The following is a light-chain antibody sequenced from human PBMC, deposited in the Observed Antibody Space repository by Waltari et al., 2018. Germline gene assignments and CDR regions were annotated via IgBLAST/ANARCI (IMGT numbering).Light chain of an antibody. CDR2: WAS. Sequence: DIVMTQSPDSLAVSLGERATINRKSSQSVLYSSNNKNYLAWYQQKPGHPPKLLIYWASTRESGVPDRFSGSGSGTDFTLTISSLQAEDVAVYYCQQYYSIPYTFGQGTKLEIK. J-gene: IGKJ2*01. CDR1: QSVLYSSNNKNY. CDR3: QQYYSIPYT. V-gene: IGKV4-1*01.